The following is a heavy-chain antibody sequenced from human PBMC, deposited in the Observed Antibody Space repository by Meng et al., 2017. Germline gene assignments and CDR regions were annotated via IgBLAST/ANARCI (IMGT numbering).Heavy chain of an antibody. CDR1: GFTFSSYW. J-gene: IGHJ6*02. V-gene: IGHV3-74*01. CDR2: INSDGSST. Sequence: GGSLRLSCAASGFTFSSYWMHWVRQAPGKGLVWVSRINSDGSSTSYADSVKGRFTISRDNAKNTLYLQMNSLRAEDTAVYYCAREIVVVPAASYYYGMDVCGQGIT. D-gene: IGHD2-2*01. CDR3: AREIVVVPAASYYYGMDV.